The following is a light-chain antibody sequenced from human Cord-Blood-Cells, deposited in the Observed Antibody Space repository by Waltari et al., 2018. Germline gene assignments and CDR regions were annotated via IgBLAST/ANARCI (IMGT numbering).Light chain of an antibody. J-gene: IGKJ4*01. V-gene: IGKV3-15*01. Sequence: EIVMTQSPATLSVSLGERATLHCRASQSVSNNLAWYQQKPGHAPRPLIYGASTRAPGIPARFSGSGSGTEFTLTISSLQSEDFAVYYCQQYNNWPPLTFGGGTKVESK. CDR3: QQYNNWPPLT. CDR1: QSVSNN. CDR2: GAS.